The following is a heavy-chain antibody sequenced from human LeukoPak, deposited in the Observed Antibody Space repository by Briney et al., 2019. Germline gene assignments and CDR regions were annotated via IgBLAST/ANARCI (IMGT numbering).Heavy chain of an antibody. CDR2: IYTSGST. J-gene: IGHJ5*02. Sequence: SETLSLTCTVSGNSFGDYYWSWIRQPAGKGLEWIGRIYTSGSTTYNPSLKSRVTMSVDTSKSQFSLNLMSVTAADTAVYYCTRDTGATGEVKFDPWGQGTLVTVSS. CDR3: TRDTGATGEVKFDP. CDR1: GNSFGDYY. D-gene: IGHD5-12*01. V-gene: IGHV4-4*07.